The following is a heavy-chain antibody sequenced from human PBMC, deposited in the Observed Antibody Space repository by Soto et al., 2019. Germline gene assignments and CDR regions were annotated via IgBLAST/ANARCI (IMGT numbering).Heavy chain of an antibody. D-gene: IGHD3-22*01. V-gene: IGHV1-69*01. Sequence: QVQLVQSGAEVKKPGSSVKVSCKASGGTFSSYAISWVRQAPGQGLEWMGGIIPILGTANYAQKFHGRVTINADESTSKAYMELSSLRSGDTAVYYCARGTYYYDSSGYEYYGMDVWGQGTTVTVSS. CDR2: IIPILGTA. CDR3: ARGTYYYDSSGYEYYGMDV. CDR1: GGTFSSYA. J-gene: IGHJ6*02.